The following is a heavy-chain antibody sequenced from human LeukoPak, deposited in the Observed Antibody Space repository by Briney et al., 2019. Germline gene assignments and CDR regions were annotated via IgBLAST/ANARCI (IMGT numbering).Heavy chain of an antibody. D-gene: IGHD3-9*01. V-gene: IGHV3-53*01. CDR2: IYSGGST. CDR1: RFTVSSNY. Sequence: PGGSLRLSCAASRFTVSSNYMSWVRQAPGKGLEWASVIYSGGSTYYADSVKGRFTISRDNSKNTLYLQMNSLRAEDTAVYYCARGYYDILTGSYYFDYWGQGTLVTVSS. CDR3: ARGYYDILTGSYYFDY. J-gene: IGHJ4*02.